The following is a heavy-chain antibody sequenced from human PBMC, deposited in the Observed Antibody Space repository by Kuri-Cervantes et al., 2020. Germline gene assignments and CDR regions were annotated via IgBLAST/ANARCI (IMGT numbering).Heavy chain of an antibody. CDR1: GFTFSSYS. CDR2: ISISSSTI. V-gene: IGHV3-48*02. J-gene: IGHJ6*02. D-gene: IGHD3-16*02. Sequence: GESLKISCAASGFTFSSYSMNWVRQAPGKGLEWVSYISISSSTIYYADSVKGRFTISRDNAKNSLYLQMNSLRDEDTAVYYCARVDDYVWGSYQGYYGMDVWGQGTTVTVSS. CDR3: ARVDDYVWGSYQGYYGMDV.